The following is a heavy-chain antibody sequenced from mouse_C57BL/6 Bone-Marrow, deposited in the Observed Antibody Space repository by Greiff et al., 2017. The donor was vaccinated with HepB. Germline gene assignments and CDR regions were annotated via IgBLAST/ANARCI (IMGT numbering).Heavy chain of an antibody. J-gene: IGHJ4*01. CDR3: ATVVATDYAMDY. CDR1: GFTFSDYG. Sequence: EVKLVESGGGLVKPGGSLKLSCAASGFTFSDYGMHWVRQAPEKGLEWVAYISSGSSTIYYADTVKGRFTISRDNATNTLFLQMTSLRSEDTAMYYCATVVATDYAMDYWGQGTSVTVSS. D-gene: IGHD1-1*01. CDR2: ISSGSSTI. V-gene: IGHV5-17*01.